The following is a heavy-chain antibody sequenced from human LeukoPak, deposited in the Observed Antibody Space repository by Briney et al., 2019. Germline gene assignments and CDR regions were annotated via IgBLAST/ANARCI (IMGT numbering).Heavy chain of an antibody. Sequence: SVKVFCKASGGTFSSYAISWVRQAPGQGLEWMGGIIPIFGTANYAQKFQGRVTITTDESTSTAYMELSSLRSEDTAVYYCARNSKNFFGVVIPLDYWGQGTLVTVSS. CDR1: GGTFSSYA. V-gene: IGHV1-69*05. D-gene: IGHD3-3*01. CDR3: ARNSKNFFGVVIPLDY. J-gene: IGHJ4*02. CDR2: IIPIFGTA.